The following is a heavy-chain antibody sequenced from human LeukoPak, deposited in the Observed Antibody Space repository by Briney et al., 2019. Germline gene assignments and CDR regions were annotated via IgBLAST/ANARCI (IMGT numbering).Heavy chain of an antibody. CDR3: ARGVADSGFDF. Sequence: SQTLSLTCAISGDSLSSNSAAWNWIRHSPSRGLEWLGRTYYMSKWSNDYAVSVKSRITINPDTSRNQFSLQLNSVTPDDAAVYYCARGVADSGFDFWGQGTLVTVSS. D-gene: IGHD6-19*01. CDR1: GDSLSSNSAA. J-gene: IGHJ4*02. V-gene: IGHV6-1*01. CDR2: TYYMSKWSN.